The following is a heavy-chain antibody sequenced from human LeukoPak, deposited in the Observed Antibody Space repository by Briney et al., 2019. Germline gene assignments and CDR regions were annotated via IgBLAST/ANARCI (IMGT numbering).Heavy chain of an antibody. V-gene: IGHV4-39*07. CDR2: IYYSGST. D-gene: IGHD3-10*01. CDR3: ARILWFGESTLDY. CDR1: GGSISSTSYY. Sequence: SETLSLTCTVSGGSISSTSYYWGWIRQPPGKGLVWIGSIYYSGSTYYNPSLKSRVTISVDTSKNQFSLKLSSVTAADTAVYYCARILWFGESTLDYWGQGTLVTVSS. J-gene: IGHJ4*02.